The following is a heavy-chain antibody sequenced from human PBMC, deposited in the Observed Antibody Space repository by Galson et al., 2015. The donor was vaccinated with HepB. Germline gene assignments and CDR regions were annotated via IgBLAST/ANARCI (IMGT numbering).Heavy chain of an antibody. Sequence: PALVKPTQTLTLTCTFSGFSLSTSGMCVTWIRQPPGKALEWLARIEWDDDKYYNTSLKTRLTISKDTSKNQVVLRMTYMDPVDTATYYCARAAAGATDYWGQGTLVTVSS. J-gene: IGHJ4*02. CDR1: GFSLSTSGMC. CDR3: ARAAAGATDY. V-gene: IGHV2-70*11. CDR2: IEWDDDK. D-gene: IGHD3-10*01.